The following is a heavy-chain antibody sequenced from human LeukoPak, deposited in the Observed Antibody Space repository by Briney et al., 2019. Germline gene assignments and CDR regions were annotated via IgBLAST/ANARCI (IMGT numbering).Heavy chain of an antibody. J-gene: IGHJ4*02. V-gene: IGHV1-18*01. CDR1: GYTFSNYG. D-gene: IGHD7-27*01. CDR2: ISAYNGNT. Sequence: GASVKVSCKASGYTFSNYGISWVRQAPGQGLEWMGWISAYNGNTNYEQKFQGRVTMTTDTSTNTVYMELRSLRSDDTALYYCARALTAGRLVAGVVYWGQGTLVTVSS. CDR3: ARALTAGRLVAGVVY.